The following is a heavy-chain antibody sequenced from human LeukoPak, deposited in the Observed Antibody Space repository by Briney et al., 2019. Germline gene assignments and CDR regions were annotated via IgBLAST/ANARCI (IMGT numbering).Heavy chain of an antibody. CDR2: INSDGSST. CDR1: GFTFSTYW. D-gene: IGHD1-26*01. CDR3: ASRALSGTYYVYYFDY. Sequence: GGSLRLSCAASGFTFSTYWVHWVRQAPGKGLVGVSRINSDGSSTSYADSVKGRFTISRDNAKNTPYLQMNSLRAEDTAVSYCASRALSGTYYVYYFDYWGQGTLVTVSS. V-gene: IGHV3-74*01. J-gene: IGHJ4*02.